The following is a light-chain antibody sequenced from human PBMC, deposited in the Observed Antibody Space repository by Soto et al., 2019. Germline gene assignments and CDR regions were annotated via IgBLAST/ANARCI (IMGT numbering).Light chain of an antibody. CDR2: GAS. V-gene: IGKV3-20*01. J-gene: IGKJ5*01. CDR1: QSVSSSY. Sequence: EIVLTQSPGTLSLSPGERATLSCRASQSVSSSYLAWYQQKPGQAHRLLIYGASSRATGIPDRFSGSGSGTDLTLTSSRLEPEDFAGYYCQQYGSSLITFGQGTRLEIK. CDR3: QQYGSSLIT.